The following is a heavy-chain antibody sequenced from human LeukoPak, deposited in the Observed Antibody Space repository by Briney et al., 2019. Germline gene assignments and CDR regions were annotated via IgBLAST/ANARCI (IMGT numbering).Heavy chain of an antibody. J-gene: IGHJ4*02. D-gene: IGHD4-11*01. Sequence: PSETLSPTCTVSGCSISSYYWSWIRPPPGKGLEGIGYIYYSGSTNYNPSLKSRVTISVDTSKNQFSLKVSSVTDADTAVYYCARETTGVHFFDYWGQGILVTVSS. CDR2: IYYSGST. CDR3: ARETTGVHFFDY. V-gene: IGHV4-59*01. CDR1: GCSISSYY.